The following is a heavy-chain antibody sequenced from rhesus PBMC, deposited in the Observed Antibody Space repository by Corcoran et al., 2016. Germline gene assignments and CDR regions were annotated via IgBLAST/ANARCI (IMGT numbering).Heavy chain of an antibody. CDR2: IYGKNARP. J-gene: IGHJ4*01. D-gene: IGHD3-16*01. CDR1: GGSISGYYY. CDR3: AREIYYSGSYFMDY. V-gene: IGHV4-73*01. Sequence: QVKLQQWGEGLVKPSETLSLTCAVYGGSISGYYYWSWIRQPPGQGLEWIGYIYGKNARPTSNPSHKNRVTIAKDTSKNQFSLKLSSVTAADTAVYYCAREIYYSGSYFMDYWGQGVLVTVSS.